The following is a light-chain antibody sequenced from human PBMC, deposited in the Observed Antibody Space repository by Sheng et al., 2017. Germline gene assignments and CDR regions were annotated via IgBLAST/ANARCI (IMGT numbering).Light chain of an antibody. J-gene: IGKJ1*01. CDR3: QQYGSSLWT. Sequence: IVLTQSPASLSLSPGERVTLSCRASQSVGSSLAWSQQKLGQAPRLLIYDASNRATGVPDRFSGSGSGTDFTLTISGLEPEDFAVYYCQQYGSSLWTFGQGTKVEIK. V-gene: IGKV3-11*01. CDR2: DAS. CDR1: QSVGSS.